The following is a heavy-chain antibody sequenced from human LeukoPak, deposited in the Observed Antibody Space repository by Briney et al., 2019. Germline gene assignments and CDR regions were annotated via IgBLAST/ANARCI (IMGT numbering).Heavy chain of an antibody. CDR3: TKDPNSSTWYTYYFDY. CDR2: ITGSGGGP. J-gene: IGHJ4*02. D-gene: IGHD1-1*01. CDR1: GFAFSNYA. Sequence: GGSLRLSCAASGFAFSNYAMSWVRQAPGKGLEWVSGITGSGGGPDYADSVKGRFTISRDNSKNALYLQMNSLRAEDTAIYYCTKDPNSSTWYTYYFDYWGPGTLVTVSS. V-gene: IGHV3-23*01.